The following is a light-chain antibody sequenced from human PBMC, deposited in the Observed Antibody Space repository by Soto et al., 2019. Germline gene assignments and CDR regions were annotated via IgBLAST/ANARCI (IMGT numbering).Light chain of an antibody. Sequence: IVLTQVPGSLCFPPVEGATVSWRPSQSVSSSYLAWYQQKPGQAPRLLIYGASSRATGIPDRFSGSGSRTDFTLTISRLEPEDFAVYYCQQYGSSPLITFGQGTQLEIK. V-gene: IGKV3-20*01. J-gene: IGKJ5*01. CDR1: QSVSSSY. CDR2: GAS. CDR3: QQYGSSPLIT.